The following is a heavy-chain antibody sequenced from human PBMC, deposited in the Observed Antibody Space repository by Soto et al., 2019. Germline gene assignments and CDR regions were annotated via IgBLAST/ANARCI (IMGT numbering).Heavy chain of an antibody. V-gene: IGHV3-15*07. D-gene: IGHD2-15*01. J-gene: IGHJ4*02. CDR3: TTWIPYFDIVVVVAATPDY. CDR2: IKSKTDGGTT. CDR1: GFTFSNAW. Sequence: EVQLVESGGGLVKPGGSLRLSCAASGFTFSNAWMNWVRQAPGKGLEWVGRIKSKTDGGTTDYAAPVKGRFTISRGDSKNTLYLQMNSLKTGDAAVYYCTTWIPYFDIVVVVAATPDYWGQGTLVTVSS.